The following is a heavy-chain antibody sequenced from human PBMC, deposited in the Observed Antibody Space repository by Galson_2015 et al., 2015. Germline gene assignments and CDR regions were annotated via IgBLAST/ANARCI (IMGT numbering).Heavy chain of an antibody. D-gene: IGHD4-23*01. Sequence: SLSLSCAASAFAFSIYEMNWIRQAPGKGLEWVSYITSTGDTTYYADSVKGRFTVSRDNAKNSLFLQMNSLRAEDTALYYCAKTTVAAGSSWYMDAWGKGTTVTVSS. CDR3: AKTTVAAGSSWYMDA. CDR1: AFAFSIYE. CDR2: ITSTGDTT. J-gene: IGHJ6*03. V-gene: IGHV3-48*03.